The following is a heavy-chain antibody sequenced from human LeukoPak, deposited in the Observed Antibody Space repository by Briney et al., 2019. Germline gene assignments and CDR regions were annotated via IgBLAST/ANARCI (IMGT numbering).Heavy chain of an antibody. CDR3: ARARYYYYYYMDV. Sequence: TSETLSLTCTVSGGSISSYYWSWIRQPPGKGLEWIGYIYYSGSTNYNPSLKSRVTISVDTSKNQFSLKLTSVTAAATAVYYCARARYYYYYYMDVWGKGTTVTVSS. J-gene: IGHJ6*03. D-gene: IGHD1-14*01. CDR2: IYYSGST. V-gene: IGHV4-59*01. CDR1: GGSISSYY.